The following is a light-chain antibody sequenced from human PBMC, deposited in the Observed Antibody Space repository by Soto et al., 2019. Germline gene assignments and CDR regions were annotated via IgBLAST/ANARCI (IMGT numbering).Light chain of an antibody. Sequence: QSALTQPASVSGSPGQSITISCTGTSSDVGGYNYVSWYQQHPGKAPKLMIYDVSNRPSGVSNRFSGSKSGNTASLTISGIQAEDEADYYCSSYTISSPVVFGGGTKVTLL. CDR2: DVS. J-gene: IGLJ2*01. CDR3: SSYTISSPVV. V-gene: IGLV2-14*01. CDR1: SSDVGGYNY.